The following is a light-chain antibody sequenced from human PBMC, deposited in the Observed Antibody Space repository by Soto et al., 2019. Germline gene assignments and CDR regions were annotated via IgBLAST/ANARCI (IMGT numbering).Light chain of an antibody. CDR1: QSVSSY. Sequence: EIVLTQSPATLSLSPGERATLSCRASQSVSSYLAWYQQKPGQAPRLLIYDASNRATGIPARFSGSGSGTDFTLTISSLEPEDFAVYYCQQRSHWLITFGQGTRLEMK. CDR2: DAS. V-gene: IGKV3-11*01. CDR3: QQRSHWLIT. J-gene: IGKJ5*01.